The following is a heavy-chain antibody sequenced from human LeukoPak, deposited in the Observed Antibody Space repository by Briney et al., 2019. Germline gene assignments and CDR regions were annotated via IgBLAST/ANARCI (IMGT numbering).Heavy chain of an antibody. D-gene: IGHD6-13*01. CDR2: INPSGGST. V-gene: IGHV1-46*01. Sequence: GASVKVSCKASGYTFTSYYMHWVRQAPGQGLEWMGMINPSGGSTSYAQKFQGRVTMTRDTSTSTVYMELSSLTSEDTAVYYCAREDTDSSSWAWWHRVGFDYWGQGTLVTVSS. J-gene: IGHJ4*02. CDR1: GYTFTSYY. CDR3: AREDTDSSSWAWWHRVGFDY.